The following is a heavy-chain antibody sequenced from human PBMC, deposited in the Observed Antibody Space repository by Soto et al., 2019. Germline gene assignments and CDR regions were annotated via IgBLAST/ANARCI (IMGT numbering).Heavy chain of an antibody. J-gene: IGHJ6*02. CDR1: GGSVSSGSYY. CDR2: IYYSGST. D-gene: IGHD5-12*01. V-gene: IGHV4-61*01. CDR3: ARAGSPNSGYGGGYGMDV. Sequence: SETLSLTCTVSGGSVSSGSYYWSWIRQPPGKGLEWIGYIYYSGSTNYNPSLKSRVTISVDTSKNQFSLKLSSVTAADTAVYYCARAGSPNSGYGGGYGMDVWGQGTTVTVSS.